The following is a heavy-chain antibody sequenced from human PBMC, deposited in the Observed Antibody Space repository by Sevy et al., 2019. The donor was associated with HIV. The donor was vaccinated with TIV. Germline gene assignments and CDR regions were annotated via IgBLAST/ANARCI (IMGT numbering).Heavy chain of an antibody. D-gene: IGHD3-22*01. CDR1: GFTFSSYG. J-gene: IGHJ6*02. CDR3: ARGGYYDSSGYFNFYYGMDV. CDR2: IWYDGSNK. V-gene: IGHV3-33*01. Sequence: GGSLRLSCAASGFTFSSYGMHWVRQAPGKGLEWVAVIWYDGSNKYYADSVKGRFTISRDNSKNTLYLQMNSLRAEDTAVYYCARGGYYDSSGYFNFYYGMDVWGQGTTVTVSS.